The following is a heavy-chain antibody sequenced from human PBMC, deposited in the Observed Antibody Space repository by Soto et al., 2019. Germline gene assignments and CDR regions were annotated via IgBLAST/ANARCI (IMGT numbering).Heavy chain of an antibody. CDR2: IKTKADNYAT. J-gene: IGHJ4*02. Sequence: EVQLVESGGGLVQPGGSLKLSCAASGFTLSGFDIHWVRQASGEGLEWVGRIKTKADNYATAFAASLKGRFAISRDDSNNTAYLEMNSLKTEDTAVYYCTRGHCSSGGCDSDFDYWGQGALVTVSS. CDR1: GFTLSGFD. V-gene: IGHV3-73*01. D-gene: IGHD2-15*01. CDR3: TRGHCSSGGCDSDFDY.